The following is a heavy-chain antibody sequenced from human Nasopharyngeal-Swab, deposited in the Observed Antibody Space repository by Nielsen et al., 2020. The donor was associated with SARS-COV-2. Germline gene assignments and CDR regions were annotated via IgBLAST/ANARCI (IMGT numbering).Heavy chain of an antibody. D-gene: IGHD3-10*01. CDR3: AKGRGSYYYYMDV. J-gene: IGHJ6*03. Sequence: VRQAPGKGLQWVSSISPSGDSTYNADSVKGRFTLLRDTSVNTLYLQMNSLRAEDTAAYYCAKGRGSYYYYMDVWGKGTTVTVSS. CDR2: ISPSGDST. V-gene: IGHV3-23*01.